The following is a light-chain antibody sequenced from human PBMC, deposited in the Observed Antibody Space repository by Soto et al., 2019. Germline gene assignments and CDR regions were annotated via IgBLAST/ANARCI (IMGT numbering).Light chain of an antibody. J-gene: IGLJ3*02. Sequence: QSALTQPASVSGSPGQSIAISCTGTTSDVGGYNHVSWYQQHPGKAPKLMIYEVSNRPSGVATRFSGSKSGNTASLTISGLQAEDEADYYCTSYTGSRTGVFGGGTKLTVL. CDR2: EVS. CDR1: TSDVGGYNH. V-gene: IGLV2-14*01. CDR3: TSYTGSRTGV.